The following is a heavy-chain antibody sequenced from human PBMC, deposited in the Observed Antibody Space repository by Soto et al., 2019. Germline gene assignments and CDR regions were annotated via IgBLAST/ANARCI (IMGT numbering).Heavy chain of an antibody. Sequence: SETLSLTCTVSGGSISSYYWSWIRQPPGKGPEWIGYIYYSGSTNYNPSLKSRVTISVDTSKNQFSLKLSSVTAADTAVYYCARDLTIAAAGHRGLDPWGQGTLVTVSS. V-gene: IGHV4-59*01. CDR3: ARDLTIAAAGHRGLDP. D-gene: IGHD6-13*01. CDR1: GGSISSYY. CDR2: IYYSGST. J-gene: IGHJ5*02.